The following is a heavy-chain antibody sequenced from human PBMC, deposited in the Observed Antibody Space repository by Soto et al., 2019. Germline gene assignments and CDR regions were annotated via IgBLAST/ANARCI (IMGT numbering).Heavy chain of an antibody. V-gene: IGHV1-8*01. CDR1: GYTFTSYD. D-gene: IGHD3-3*01. Sequence: ASVKVSCKASGYTFTSYDINWVRQATGQGLEWMGWMNPNSGNTGYAQKFQGRVTMTRNTSISTAYMELSSLRSEDTAVYYCARVPEYYDFWSGYSRPLGYWGQGTLVTVSS. J-gene: IGHJ4*02. CDR2: MNPNSGNT. CDR3: ARVPEYYDFWSGYSRPLGY.